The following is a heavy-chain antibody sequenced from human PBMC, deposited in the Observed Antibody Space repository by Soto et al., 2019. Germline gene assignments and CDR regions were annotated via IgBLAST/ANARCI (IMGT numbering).Heavy chain of an antibody. CDR1: GGSVSSGIYY. Sequence: PSETLSLTCTVSGGSVSSGIYYWSWIRQPPGKGLEWIGYIYYSGSTNYNPSLKSRVTISVDTSKNQFSLKLSSVTAADTAVYYCARGIEGWYQGRYYYGMDVWGQGTTVTVS. V-gene: IGHV4-61*01. J-gene: IGHJ6*02. D-gene: IGHD6-19*01. CDR2: IYYSGST. CDR3: ARGIEGWYQGRYYYGMDV.